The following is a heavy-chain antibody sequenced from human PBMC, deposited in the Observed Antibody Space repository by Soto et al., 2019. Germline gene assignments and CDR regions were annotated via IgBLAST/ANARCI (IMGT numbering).Heavy chain of an antibody. V-gene: IGHV3-7*03. Sequence: EVQLVEFGGGLVHPGGSLRLSCAASGFTLSSYWMTWVRQAPGKGLEWVANIKRDGSEENYVDSVKGRFTISRDNAKNSVYLQMNSLRAEDTAVYYCARDFRGGYNSFDYCGQGTLVTFSS. CDR1: GFTLSSYW. CDR2: IKRDGSEE. CDR3: ARDFRGGYNSFDY. D-gene: IGHD5-12*01. J-gene: IGHJ4*02.